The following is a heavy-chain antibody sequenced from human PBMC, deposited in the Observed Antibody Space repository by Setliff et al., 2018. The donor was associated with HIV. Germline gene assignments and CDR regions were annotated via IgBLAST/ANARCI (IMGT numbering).Heavy chain of an antibody. D-gene: IGHD3-9*01. CDR3: ARDNGRYFDRGWFDP. V-gene: IGHV3-21*01. Sequence: GGSLRLSCAASGFTFSNYSMNWVRQTPGKGLEWVSSISASATYIYYADSVKGRFTNSRDNAENSLYLHMNSLGAEDTAVYYCARDNGRYFDRGWFDPWGQGALVTVSS. CDR1: GFTFSNYS. CDR2: ISASATYI. J-gene: IGHJ5*02.